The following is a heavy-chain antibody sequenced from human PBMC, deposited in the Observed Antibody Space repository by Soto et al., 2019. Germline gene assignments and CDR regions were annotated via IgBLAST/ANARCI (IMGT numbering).Heavy chain of an antibody. CDR3: VKDGSSGWPYYYGMDV. Sequence: GGSLRLSCAASGFTFSSYGMHWVRQAPGKGLEWVAVISYDGSNKYYADSLRGRFTVSRDNSKNTLYLQMSSLRAEGTAVYYCVKDGSSGWPYYYGMDVWGQGTTVTVSS. J-gene: IGHJ6*02. CDR2: ISYDGSNK. V-gene: IGHV3-30*18. CDR1: GFTFSSYG. D-gene: IGHD6-19*01.